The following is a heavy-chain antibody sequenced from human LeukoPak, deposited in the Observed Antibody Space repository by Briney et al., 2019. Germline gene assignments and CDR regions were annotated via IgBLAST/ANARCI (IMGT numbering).Heavy chain of an antibody. V-gene: IGHV3-23*01. Sequence: GGSLSLSCAASGFTFSSYVMSWVRQAPGKGLEWVSSICGGGISTYYADSVKGRFTISRDNSKNTLYLQMNSLRAEDTAVYYCARVAEDYGDYFDYWGQGTLVTVSS. J-gene: IGHJ4*02. CDR3: ARVAEDYGDYFDY. D-gene: IGHD4-17*01. CDR2: ICGGGIST. CDR1: GFTFSSYV.